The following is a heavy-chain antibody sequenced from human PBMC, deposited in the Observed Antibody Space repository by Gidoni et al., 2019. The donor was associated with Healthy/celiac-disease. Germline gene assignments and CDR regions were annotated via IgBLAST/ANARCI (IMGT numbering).Heavy chain of an antibody. CDR2: SRSKAYGGTT. J-gene: IGHJ4*02. CDR1: GFTFGDYA. D-gene: IGHD2-15*01. CDR3: TRAGVVAATRIDY. V-gene: IGHV3-49*05. Sequence: EVQLVESGGGLVKPGRSLRLSCTASGFTFGDYAMSWFRQAPGKGLEWVGFSRSKAYGGTTEYAASVKGRFTISRDDSKSIAYLQMNSLKTEDTAVYYCTRAGVVAATRIDYWGQGTLVTVSS.